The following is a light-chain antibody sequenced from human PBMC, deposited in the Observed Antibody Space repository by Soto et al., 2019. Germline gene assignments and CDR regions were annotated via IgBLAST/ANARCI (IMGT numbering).Light chain of an antibody. CDR3: QQSYSTPWT. Sequence: DIQMTQPPSSRFASVGGRATTTCRASQTISNYLNWYQQKPGKAPKLLIYAASTLQSGVPSRFSGSGSGTDFTLTISSLQPEDFATYYCQQSYSTPWTFGQGTKVDIK. CDR1: QTISNY. V-gene: IGKV1-39*01. J-gene: IGKJ1*01. CDR2: AAS.